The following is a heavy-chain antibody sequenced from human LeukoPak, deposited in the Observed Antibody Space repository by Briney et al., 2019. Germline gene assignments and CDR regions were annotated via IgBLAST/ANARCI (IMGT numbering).Heavy chain of an antibody. CDR2: IYTSGGT. D-gene: IGHD6-6*01. J-gene: IGHJ4*02. CDR1: GDSISSYY. Sequence: SETLSLTCTVSGDSISSYYWSWIRQPPGKGLEWIGYIYTSGGTNYIPSLKGRVTISIDTSRNQFSLKLSSVTAADSAVYYCARLTRLSTSPDRYYLDYWGQGTLVTVSS. V-gene: IGHV4-4*09. CDR3: ARLTRLSTSPDRYYLDY.